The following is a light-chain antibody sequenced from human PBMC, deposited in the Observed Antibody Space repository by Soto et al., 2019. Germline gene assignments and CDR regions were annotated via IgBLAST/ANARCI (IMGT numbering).Light chain of an antibody. Sequence: QSVLTQPPSVSGAPGQRVTISCSGSDSNIGAYAVQWYQQLPGRAPKILIYANRDRPSGVPDRFSGSKSDTSASLAITGLQAEDEADYYCQSYDSSLSGVVFGGGTKLTVL. CDR2: ANR. CDR3: QSYDSSLSGVV. V-gene: IGLV1-40*01. J-gene: IGLJ2*01. CDR1: DSNIGAYA.